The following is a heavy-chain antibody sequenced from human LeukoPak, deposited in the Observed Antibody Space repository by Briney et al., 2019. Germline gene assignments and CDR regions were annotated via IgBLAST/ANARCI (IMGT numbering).Heavy chain of an antibody. CDR3: ARAGYSSSWYGEGFDY. Sequence: SSETLSLTCTVSGGSISSYYWSWIRQPAGKGLEWIGRIYTSGSTNYNPSLKGRLTMSVDTSMNQFSLRLNSVTAADTAVYYCARAGYSSSWYGEGFDYWGQGTLVTVSS. CDR1: GGSISSYY. D-gene: IGHD6-13*01. CDR2: IYTSGST. J-gene: IGHJ4*02. V-gene: IGHV4-4*07.